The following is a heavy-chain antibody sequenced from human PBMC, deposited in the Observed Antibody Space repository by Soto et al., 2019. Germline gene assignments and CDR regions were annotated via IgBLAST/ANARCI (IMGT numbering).Heavy chain of an antibody. V-gene: IGHV3-23*01. D-gene: IGHD6-13*01. CDR2: ISGSGGST. CDR3: AKNAAAAAPAY. CDR1: GFTFSSYA. J-gene: IGHJ4*02. Sequence: EVQLLESGGGLVQPGGSLRLSCAASGFTFSSYAMSWVRQAPGKGLEWVSLISGSGGSTYYADSVKGRFTIARDNSKNTWYRQMNRLRAEDTAVYYCAKNAAAAAPAYWGQGTLVTVSS.